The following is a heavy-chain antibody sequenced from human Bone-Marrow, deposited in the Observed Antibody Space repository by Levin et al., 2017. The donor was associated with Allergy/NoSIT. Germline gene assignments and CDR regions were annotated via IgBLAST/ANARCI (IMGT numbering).Heavy chain of an antibody. J-gene: IGHJ6*02. CDR3: ARPTPGYCSSTSCYTRDYYYGMDV. CDR1: GYTFTGYY. D-gene: IGHD2-2*02. Sequence: ASVKVSCKASGYTFTGYYMHWVRQAPGQGLEWMGWINPNSGGTNYAQKFKGRVTMTRDTSISTAYMELSRLRSDDTAVYYCARPTPGYCSSTSCYTRDYYYGMDVWGQGTTVTVSS. V-gene: IGHV1-2*02. CDR2: INPNSGGT.